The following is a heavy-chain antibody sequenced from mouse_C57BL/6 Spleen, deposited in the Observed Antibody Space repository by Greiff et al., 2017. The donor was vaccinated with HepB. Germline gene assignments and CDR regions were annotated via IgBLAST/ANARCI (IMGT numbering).Heavy chain of an antibody. CDR1: GYTFTDYY. J-gene: IGHJ2*01. CDR3: ARSGGYYYLDY. CDR2: INPNNGGT. Sequence: EVQLQQSGPELVKPGASVKISCKASGYTFTDYYMNWVKQSHGKSLEWIGDINPNNGGTSYNQKFKGKATLTVDKSSSTAYMELRSLTSEDSAVYYCARSGGYYYLDYWGQGTTLTVSS. D-gene: IGHD1-1*01. V-gene: IGHV1-26*01.